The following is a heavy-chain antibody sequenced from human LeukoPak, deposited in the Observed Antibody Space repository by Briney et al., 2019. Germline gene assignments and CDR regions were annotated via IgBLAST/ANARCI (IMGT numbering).Heavy chain of an antibody. CDR1: GFTFSSYS. CDR2: ISSSSSYI. J-gene: IGHJ4*02. CDR3: ARGGGYCGGDCYGIDY. Sequence: GGSLRLSCAASGFTFSSYSMNWVRQAPGKGLEWVSSISSSSSYIYYADSVQGRFTISRDNAKNSLYLQMNSLRAEDTAVYYCARGGGYCGGDCYGIDYWGQGALVTVSS. V-gene: IGHV3-21*01. D-gene: IGHD2-21*01.